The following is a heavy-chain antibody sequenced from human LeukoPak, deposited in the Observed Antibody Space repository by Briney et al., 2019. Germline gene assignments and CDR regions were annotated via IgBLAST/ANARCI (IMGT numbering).Heavy chain of an antibody. Sequence: GSLRLSCAASGFTFSSYAMSGVRQAPGKGREWVSAISGSGGSTYYADSGKGRFTISRDNSKNTLYLQMNSLRAEDTAVYYCAKGRPAAGGYFDYWGQGTLVTVSS. V-gene: IGHV3-23*01. CDR1: GFTFSSYA. CDR2: ISGSGGST. CDR3: AKGRPAAGGYFDY. D-gene: IGHD6-13*01. J-gene: IGHJ4*02.